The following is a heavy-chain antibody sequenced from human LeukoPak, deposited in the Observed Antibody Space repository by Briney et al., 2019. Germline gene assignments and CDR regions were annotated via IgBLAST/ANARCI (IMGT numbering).Heavy chain of an antibody. CDR1: GGSINSYY. V-gene: IGHV4-59*01. Sequence: SETLSLTCTVSGGSINSYYWGWIRQPPGKGLVWIGNIYYSGSTNYNPSLKSRVTISVDTSKNQFSLKLSSVTAADTAVYYCTRGSIAYYYMDVWGKGTTVTISS. CDR2: IYYSGST. D-gene: IGHD3-22*01. J-gene: IGHJ6*03. CDR3: TRGSIAYYYMDV.